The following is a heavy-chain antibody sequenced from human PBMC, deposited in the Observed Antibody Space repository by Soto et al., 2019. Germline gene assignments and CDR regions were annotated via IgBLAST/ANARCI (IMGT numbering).Heavy chain of an antibody. CDR2: IDDDGSST. CDR1: GFDFSTYW. J-gene: IGHJ6*02. CDR3: ARRLELPLGASHYYYGMDV. Sequence: GGSLRLSCAASGFDFSTYWIHWVRQAPGKGLEWVSRIDDDGSSTRYADSVKGRFTISRDNAKNTVYLEMNSLSDEDTAVYYCARRLELPLGASHYYYGMDVWGQGTTVTVSS. V-gene: IGHV3-74*01. D-gene: IGHD1-7*01.